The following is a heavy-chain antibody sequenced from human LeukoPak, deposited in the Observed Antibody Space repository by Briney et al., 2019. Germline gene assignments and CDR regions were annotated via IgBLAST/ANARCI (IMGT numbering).Heavy chain of an antibody. Sequence: GGSLRLSRAVSGFTFSSYGMHWVRQTPGKGLEWVAVIAYVGSSRFYKDSVKGRFTISRDNSQNTLYLQMNNLRAGDTAVYYCTRAASTTVTIDHWGQGTLVTVSS. J-gene: IGHJ4*02. CDR3: TRAASTTVTIDH. CDR2: IAYVGSSR. V-gene: IGHV3-30*03. CDR1: GFTFSSYG. D-gene: IGHD4-17*01.